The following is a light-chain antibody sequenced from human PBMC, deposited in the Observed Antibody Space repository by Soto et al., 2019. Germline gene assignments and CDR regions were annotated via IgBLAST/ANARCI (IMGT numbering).Light chain of an antibody. CDR3: QHPRA. J-gene: IGKJ1*01. Sequence: EIVLTQSPGTLSLSPGERATLSCRASQSVSSSYLAWYQQKPGQAPMLLIYGASSRATGIPDRFSGSGSGTDFTLTISRLEPEDFAVYYCQHPRAFGQGTKVEIK. CDR2: GAS. V-gene: IGKV3-20*01. CDR1: QSVSSSY.